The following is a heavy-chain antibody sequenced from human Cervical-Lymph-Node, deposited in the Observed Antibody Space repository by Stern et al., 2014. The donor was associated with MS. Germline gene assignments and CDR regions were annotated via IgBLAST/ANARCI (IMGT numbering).Heavy chain of an antibody. D-gene: IGHD1-14*01. CDR3: ARGTLTGY. J-gene: IGHJ4*02. CDR1: GYTFASYA. Sequence: QVQLVESGAEVKKPGASVKVSCKASGYTFASYAIHWVRQAPGQRLEWMGWINAGNGNTKYSQKFQGRVTFTWDTSASTVYMELSSLRFEDTAVYYCARGTLTGYWGQGTLVTVSS. V-gene: IGHV1-3*01. CDR2: INAGNGNT.